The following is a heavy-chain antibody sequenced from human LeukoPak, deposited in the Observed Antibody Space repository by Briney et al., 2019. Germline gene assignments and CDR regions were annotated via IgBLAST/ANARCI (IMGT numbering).Heavy chain of an antibody. CDR1: GGSISSSSYY. CDR3: ARRGNNRNDFNWFDP. Sequence: PSETLSLTCTVSGGSISSSSYYWGWIRQPPGKGLEWIGSIYYSGSTYYNPSLKSRVTISVDTSKNQFSLKLSSMTAADTAVYYCARRGNNRNDFNWFDPWGQGILVTASS. CDR2: IYYSGST. V-gene: IGHV4-39*01. J-gene: IGHJ5*02. D-gene: IGHD1-1*01.